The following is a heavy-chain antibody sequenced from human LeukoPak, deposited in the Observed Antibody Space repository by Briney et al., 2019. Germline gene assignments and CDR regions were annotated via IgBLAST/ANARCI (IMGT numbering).Heavy chain of an antibody. CDR1: GFTFSSCG. Sequence: GGSLRLSCAASGFTFSSCGMHWVRQAPGKGLEGVAVIWNDGSYKYYADSVKGRFTISRDNSKNTLYLEMNSLRAEDTAVYYCAKPTRGSRSFLIEYWGQGTLVTVSS. J-gene: IGHJ4*02. CDR3: AKPTRGSRSFLIEY. V-gene: IGHV3-33*06. CDR2: IWNDGSYK. D-gene: IGHD1-26*01.